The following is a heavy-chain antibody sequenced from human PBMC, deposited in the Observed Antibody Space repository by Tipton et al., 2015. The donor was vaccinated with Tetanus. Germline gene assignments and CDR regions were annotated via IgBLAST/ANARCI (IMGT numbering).Heavy chain of an antibody. J-gene: IGHJ5*02. CDR3: ARNPSLTGWFDP. V-gene: IGHV1-46*01. Sequence: QSGPEVKKPGASVKVSCQASGYTFINHNMHWVRQAPGQGLEWMGIIIPSGGNTRHAQKFQGRVTMTRDTSITTVYLELTSLRSEDTAVYYCARNPSLTGWFDPWGQGTLVTVSS. CDR2: IIPSGGNT. CDR1: GYTFINHN.